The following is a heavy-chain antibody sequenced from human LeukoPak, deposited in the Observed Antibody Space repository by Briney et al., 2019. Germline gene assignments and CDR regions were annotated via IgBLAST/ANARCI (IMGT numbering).Heavy chain of an antibody. Sequence: GGSLRLSCAASGFTFSSYSMNWVRQAPGKGLEWVSVISGSGGSTYYADSVKGRFTISRDNSKNTLHLQMNSLRAEDTAVYYCAKGTGYCSGGSCNSVNYYYYYMDVWGKGTTVTVSS. CDR3: AKGTGYCSGGSCNSVNYYYYYMDV. CDR2: ISGSGGST. J-gene: IGHJ6*03. CDR1: GFTFSSYS. V-gene: IGHV3-23*01. D-gene: IGHD2-15*01.